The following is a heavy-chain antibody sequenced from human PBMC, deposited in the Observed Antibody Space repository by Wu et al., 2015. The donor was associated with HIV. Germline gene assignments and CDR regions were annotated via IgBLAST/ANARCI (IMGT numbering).Heavy chain of an antibody. CDR1: GGSFSGYY. D-gene: IGHD1-26*01. V-gene: IGHV4-34*01. CDR3: AGLVGXTGTIDYYYYMDV. CDR2: INHSGST. J-gene: IGHJ6*03. Sequence: QVQLQQWGAGLLKPSETLSLTCAVYGGSFSGYYWSWIRQPPGKGLEWIGEINHSGSTNYNPSLKSRVTISVDTSKNQFSLKLSSVTAADTAVYYCAGLVGXTGTIDYYYYMDVWGKGPRVTVSS.